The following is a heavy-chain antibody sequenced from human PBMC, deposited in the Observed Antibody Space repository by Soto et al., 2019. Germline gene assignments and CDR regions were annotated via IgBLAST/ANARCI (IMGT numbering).Heavy chain of an antibody. CDR1: GDSVSSNSAA. D-gene: IGHD3-10*01. Sequence: PSQTLSLTCAISGDSVSSNSAAWNWIRQSPSRGLEWLGRTYYRSKWYNDYAVSVKSRITINPDTSKNQFSLQLNSVTPEDTAVYYCARDAHYYGSGSYLGPWIFDYWGQGTLVTVSS. CDR2: TYYRSKWYN. V-gene: IGHV6-1*01. J-gene: IGHJ4*02. CDR3: ARDAHYYGSGSYLGPWIFDY.